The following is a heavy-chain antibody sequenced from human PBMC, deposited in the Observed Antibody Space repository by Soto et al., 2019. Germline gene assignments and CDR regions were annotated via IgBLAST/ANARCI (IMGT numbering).Heavy chain of an antibody. CDR1: GFTFSSYS. CDR2: ISSRSSYI. CDR3: ARVPAPPYYYYCMDV. D-gene: IGHD6-6*01. V-gene: IGHV3-21*01. J-gene: IGHJ6*02. Sequence: EVQLVESGGGLVKPGGSLRLSCAASGFTFSSYSMNWVRQAPGKGLEWVSCISSRSSYIYYADSVKGRFTISRDNAKNTLYLLTNSRRADDTTVYYCARVPAPPYYYYCMDVWGQGTTVTVSS.